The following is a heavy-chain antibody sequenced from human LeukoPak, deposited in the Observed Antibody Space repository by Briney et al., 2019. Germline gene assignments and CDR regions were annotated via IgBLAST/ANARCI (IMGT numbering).Heavy chain of an antibody. CDR3: ARRGYSSGWYPFDY. D-gene: IGHD6-19*01. V-gene: IGHV4-39*01. CDR1: GGSISSSSYY. Sequence: SETLSLTCTVSGGSISSSSYYWGWVRQPPGKGLEWIGSMYYSGSTYYNPSLKSRVTIFVDTSKNQFSLKLSSVTAADTAVYYCARRGYSSGWYPFDYWGQGTLVTVSS. CDR2: MYYSGST. J-gene: IGHJ4*02.